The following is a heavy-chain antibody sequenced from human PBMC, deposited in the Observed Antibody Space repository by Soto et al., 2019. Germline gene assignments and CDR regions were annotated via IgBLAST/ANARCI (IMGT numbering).Heavy chain of an antibody. V-gene: IGHV4-34*01. CDR3: ASGMATISPRGDY. CDR1: GGSFSGYY. CDR2: INHSGST. D-gene: IGHD5-12*01. J-gene: IGHJ4*02. Sequence: SQTLSLTCAVYGGSFSGYYWSWIRQPPGKGLEWIGEINHSGSTNYNPSLKSRVTISVDTSKNQFSLKLSSVTAADTAVYYCASGMATISPRGDYWGQGTLVTVSS.